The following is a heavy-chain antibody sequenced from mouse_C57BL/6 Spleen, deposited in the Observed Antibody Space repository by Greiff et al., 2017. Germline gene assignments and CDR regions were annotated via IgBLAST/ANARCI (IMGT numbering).Heavy chain of an antibody. CDR2: IYPGSGST. CDR1: GYTFTSYW. D-gene: IGHD2-5*01. J-gene: IGHJ1*03. CDR3: ARGGTYYSNYRGYFDV. Sequence: QVQLQQPGAELVKPGASVKMSCKASGYTFTSYWITWVKQRPGQGLEWIGDIYPGSGSTNYNEKFKSKATLTVDTSSSTAYMQLSSLTSEDSAVYYCARGGTYYSNYRGYFDVWGTGTTVTVSS. V-gene: IGHV1-55*01.